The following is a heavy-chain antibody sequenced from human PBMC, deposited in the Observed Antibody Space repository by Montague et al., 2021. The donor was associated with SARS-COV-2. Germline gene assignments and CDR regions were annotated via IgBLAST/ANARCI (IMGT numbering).Heavy chain of an antibody. Sequence: SETLSLTCTVSGGSIGGTNCYWVCIRQSPGQGLVWIGNIFQSGWISYNPSLKSRVTISVDTSSNPFPLRLSSVTAADTAVYFCARHPPHSPSGKYLVPGGFDIWGPGTMVTVSS. CDR2: IFQSGWI. V-gene: IGHV4-39*01. CDR1: GGSIGGTNCY. J-gene: IGHJ3*02. CDR3: ARHPPHSPSGKYLVPGGFDI. D-gene: IGHD3-10*01.